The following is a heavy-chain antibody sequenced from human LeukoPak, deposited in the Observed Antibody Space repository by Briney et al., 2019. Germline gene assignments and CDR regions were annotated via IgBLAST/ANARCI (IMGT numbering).Heavy chain of an antibody. CDR1: RGTFSSYA. D-gene: IGHD2-2*01. V-gene: IGHV1-69*05. CDR2: IIPIFGTA. Sequence: GASVKVSCKASRGTFSSYAISWVRQAPGQGLEWMGGIIPIFGTANNAQKFQGRVTITTDESTSTAYMELSSLRSEDTAVHYCARERVGYCSSTSCSGAFDIWGQGTMVTVSS. CDR3: ARERVGYCSSTSCSGAFDI. J-gene: IGHJ3*02.